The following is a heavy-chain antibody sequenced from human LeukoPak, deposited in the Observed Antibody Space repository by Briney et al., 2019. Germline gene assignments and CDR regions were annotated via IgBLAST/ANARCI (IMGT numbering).Heavy chain of an antibody. CDR3: ARHGGLGYCSSTSCYENWFDP. J-gene: IGHJ5*02. CDR1: GYTFTSYG. Sequence: ASVKVSCKASGYTFTSYGISWVRQAPGQGLEWMVWISAYNGNTNYAQKLQGRVTMTTDTSTSAAYMELRSLRSDDTAVYYCARHGGLGYCSSTSCYENWFDPWGQGTLVTVSS. V-gene: IGHV1-18*01. CDR2: ISAYNGNT. D-gene: IGHD2-2*01.